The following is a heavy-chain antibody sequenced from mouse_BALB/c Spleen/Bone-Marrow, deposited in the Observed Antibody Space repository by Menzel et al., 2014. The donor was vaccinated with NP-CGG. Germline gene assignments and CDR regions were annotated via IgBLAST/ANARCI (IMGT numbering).Heavy chain of an antibody. CDR1: GYAFSSSW. CDR2: IYPGDGDT. Sequence: VQLQQSGPELVKPGASVKISCKASGYAFSSSWMNWVKQRPGQGLEWIGRIYPGDGDTNYNGKFKGKATLTADKSSSTAYMQLSSLTSVDSAVYFCASNYYGSSYAMDYWGQGTSVTVSS. D-gene: IGHD1-1*01. V-gene: IGHV1-82*01. J-gene: IGHJ4*01. CDR3: ASNYYGSSYAMDY.